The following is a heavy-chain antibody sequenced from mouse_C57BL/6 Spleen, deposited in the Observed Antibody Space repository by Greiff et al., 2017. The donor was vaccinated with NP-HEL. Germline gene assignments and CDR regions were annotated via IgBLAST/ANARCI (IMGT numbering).Heavy chain of an antibody. V-gene: IGHV5-4*01. J-gene: IGHJ1*03. D-gene: IGHD1-1*01. Sequence: DVQLVESGGGLVKPGGSLKLSCAASGFTFSSYAMSWVRQTPEKRLEWVATISDGGSYTYYPDNVKGRFTISRDNAKNNLYLQMSHLKSEDTAMYYCARDPSTVVSYWYFDVWGTRTTVTVSS. CDR1: GFTFSSYA. CDR2: ISDGGSYT. CDR3: ARDPSTVVSYWYFDV.